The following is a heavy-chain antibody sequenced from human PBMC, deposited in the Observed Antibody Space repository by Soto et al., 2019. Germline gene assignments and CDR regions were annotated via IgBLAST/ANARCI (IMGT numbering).Heavy chain of an antibody. Sequence: SETLSLTCTVSGGSISSSSYYWGWIRQPPGKGLEWIGSIYYSGSTYYNPSLKSRVTISVDTSKNQFSLKLSSVTAADTAVYYCARHVRQFRIAAAGGWFDPWGQGTLVTVSP. D-gene: IGHD6-13*01. V-gene: IGHV4-39*01. CDR1: GGSISSSSYY. CDR3: ARHVRQFRIAAAGGWFDP. J-gene: IGHJ5*02. CDR2: IYYSGST.